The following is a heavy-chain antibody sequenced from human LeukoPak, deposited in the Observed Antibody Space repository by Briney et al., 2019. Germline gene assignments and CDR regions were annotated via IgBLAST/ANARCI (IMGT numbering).Heavy chain of an antibody. D-gene: IGHD3-22*01. Sequence: ASVKVSCKASGYSFTSYYMHWVRQAPGQGLELMGIINPSGGSTSYAQKFQGRGTMTRDTSTSTIYMELQSQRPEDKDVYYFSGYDSSGYNLDNWGQGNLVSVSS. CDR3: SGYDSSGYNLDN. CDR2: INPSGGST. J-gene: IGHJ4*02. CDR1: GYSFTSYY. V-gene: IGHV1-46*01.